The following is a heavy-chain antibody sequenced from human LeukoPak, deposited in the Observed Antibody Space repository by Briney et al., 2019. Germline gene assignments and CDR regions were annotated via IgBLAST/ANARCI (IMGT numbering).Heavy chain of an antibody. J-gene: IGHJ6*03. Sequence: TSETLSLTCAVYGGSFSGYYWGWIRQPPGKGLEWIGEINHSGSTNYNPSLKSRVTISVDTTKNQFSLKLSSVTAADTAVYYCARGPVVVPAAMSCYMDVWGKGTTVTVSS. CDR2: INHSGST. D-gene: IGHD2-2*01. CDR1: GGSFSGYY. CDR3: ARGPVVVPAAMSCYMDV. V-gene: IGHV4-34*01.